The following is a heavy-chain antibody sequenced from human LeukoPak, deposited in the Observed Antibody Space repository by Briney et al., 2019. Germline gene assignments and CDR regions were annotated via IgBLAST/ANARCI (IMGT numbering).Heavy chain of an antibody. CDR2: IYHSGST. J-gene: IGHJ4*02. V-gene: IGHV4-4*02. CDR1: GGSISSSNW. CDR3: ASLVVAAQYYFDY. Sequence: SETLSHTCAVSGGSISSSNWWSWVRQPPGKGLEWIGEIYHSGSTNYNPSLKSRVTISVDKSKNQFSLKLSSVTAADTAVYYCASLVVAAQYYFDYWGQGTLITVSS. D-gene: IGHD2-15*01.